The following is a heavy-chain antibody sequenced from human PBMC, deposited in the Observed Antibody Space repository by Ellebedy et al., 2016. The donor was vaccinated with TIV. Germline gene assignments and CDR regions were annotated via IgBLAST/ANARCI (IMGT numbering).Heavy chain of an antibody. D-gene: IGHD2-15*01. J-gene: IGHJ4*02. CDR3: ARGWAAAPDY. CDR2: ISSSSSYI. V-gene: IGHV3-21*01. CDR1: GFTFSSYS. Sequence: PGGSLRLSCAASGFTFSSYSMNWVRQAPGKVLEWVSSISSSSSYIYYADSVKGRFTISRDNAKNSLYLQMNSLRAEDTDVYYCARGWAAAPDYWGQGTLVTVSS.